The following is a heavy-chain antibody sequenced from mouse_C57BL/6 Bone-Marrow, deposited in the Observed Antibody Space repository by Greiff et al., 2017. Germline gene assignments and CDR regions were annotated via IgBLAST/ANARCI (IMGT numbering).Heavy chain of an antibody. V-gene: IGHV1-59*01. CDR1: GYTFTSYW. J-gene: IGHJ2*01. D-gene: IGHD1-1*01. CDR3: ARRHYYGSSYFDY. Sequence: VQLQQPGAELVRPGTSVKLSCKASGYTFTSYWMHWVKQRPGQGLEWIGVIDPSDSYTNYNQKFKGKATLTVDTSSSTAYMQLSSLTSEDSAVYYCARRHYYGSSYFDYWGQGTTLTVSS. CDR2: IDPSDSYT.